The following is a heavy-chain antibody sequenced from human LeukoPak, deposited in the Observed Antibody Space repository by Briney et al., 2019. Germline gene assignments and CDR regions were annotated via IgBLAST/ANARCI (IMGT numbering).Heavy chain of an antibody. V-gene: IGHV1-2*02. CDR2: INPNSGGT. D-gene: IGHD3-3*01. CDR3: ARRITIFGVVPYGMDV. Sequence: ASVKVSCKASGYTFTGYYMHWVRQAPGQALEWMGWINPNSGGTNYAQKFQGRVTMTGDTSISTAYMELSRLRSDDTAVYYCARRITIFGVVPYGMDVWGQGTTVTVSS. CDR1: GYTFTGYY. J-gene: IGHJ6*02.